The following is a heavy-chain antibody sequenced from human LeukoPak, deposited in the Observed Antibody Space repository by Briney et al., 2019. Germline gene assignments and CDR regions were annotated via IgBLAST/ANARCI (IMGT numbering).Heavy chain of an antibody. CDR3: ASVDTAMVIVDY. V-gene: IGHV4-34*01. CDR1: GGSFSGYY. D-gene: IGHD5-18*01. Sequence: SEPLSLTCAVYGGSFSGYYWTWIRQPPGKGLEWIGEINHSGSTNYNPSLKSRVTISVDTSKNQFSLKLSSVTAADTAVYYCASVDTAMVIVDYWGQGTLVTVSS. CDR2: INHSGST. J-gene: IGHJ4*02.